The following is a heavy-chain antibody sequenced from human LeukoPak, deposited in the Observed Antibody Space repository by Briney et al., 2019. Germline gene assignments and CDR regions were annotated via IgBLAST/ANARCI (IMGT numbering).Heavy chain of an antibody. CDR2: INPNSGGT. V-gene: IGHV1-2*02. Sequence: ASVKVSCKASGYTFTGYYMHWVRQAPGQGLEWMGWINPNSGGTNYAQKFQGRVTMTRDTSISTAYMELSRLRSDDTAVYYCASCRMDCSGGSCSPRHYYYYYMDVWGKGTTVTISS. CDR3: ASCRMDCSGGSCSPRHYYYYYMDV. J-gene: IGHJ6*03. D-gene: IGHD2-15*01. CDR1: GYTFTGYY.